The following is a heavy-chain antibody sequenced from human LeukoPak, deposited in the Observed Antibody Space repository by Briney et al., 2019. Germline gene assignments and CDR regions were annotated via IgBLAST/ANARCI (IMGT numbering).Heavy chain of an antibody. D-gene: IGHD6-13*01. CDR2: ISTSSSYI. V-gene: IGHV3-21*01. J-gene: IGHJ4*02. Sequence: GGSLRLSCADSGFTFSTYSMNWVRQAPRKGLERVSSISTSSSYIYYADSVKGRFTISRDNAKKSLYLQMNSLRAEDTAVYYCARGGYSSSWYHDSWGQGTLVTVSS. CDR1: GFTFSTYS. CDR3: ARGGYSSSWYHDS.